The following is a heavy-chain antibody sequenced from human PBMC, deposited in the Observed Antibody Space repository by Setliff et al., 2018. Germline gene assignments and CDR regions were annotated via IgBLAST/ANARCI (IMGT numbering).Heavy chain of an antibody. CDR1: GYTFTDYG. D-gene: IGHD2-2*01. CDR2: ISPYTGNA. CDR3: SRLVRFCTRTSCQRLSGDDY. J-gene: IGHJ4*02. Sequence: ASVKVSCKASGYTFTDYGVTWVRQAPGQGLEWVGWISPYTGNAYYAPKFQGXXXXXTXXXXXXXXXXXXXXXXXXXXIYFCSRLVRFCTRTSCQRLSGDDYWGQGTLVTVSS. V-gene: IGHV1-18*01.